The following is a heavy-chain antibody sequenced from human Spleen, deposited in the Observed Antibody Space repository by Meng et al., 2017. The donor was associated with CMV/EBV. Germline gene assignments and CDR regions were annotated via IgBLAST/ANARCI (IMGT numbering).Heavy chain of an antibody. Sequence: ASVKVSCKASGCTFNDYYMSWVRQAPGQGLEWMEWINPNSGATEFAQNSQGRVTMSGDTSTNTAYMELRSLRSDDTAVYYCARAYYYGSGIYKTLGYWGQGTLVTVSS. V-gene: IGHV1-2*02. CDR3: ARAYYYGSGIYKTLGY. CDR2: INPNSGAT. CDR1: GCTFNDYY. D-gene: IGHD3-10*01. J-gene: IGHJ4*02.